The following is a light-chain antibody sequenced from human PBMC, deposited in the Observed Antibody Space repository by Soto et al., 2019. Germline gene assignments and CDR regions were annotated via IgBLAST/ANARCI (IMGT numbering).Light chain of an antibody. CDR2: GVT. J-gene: IGLJ3*02. Sequence: QSALAQTPSASGSPGQSVTISSTGSGSDIGAYNFVSWYQQHPGKAPKLMIFGVTERPSGVPDRFSGSKSGNTAYLTVSGLQADDEAVYYCYSYAGRNIWVFGGGTKLTVL. CDR1: GSDIGAYNF. CDR3: YSYAGRNIWV. V-gene: IGLV2-8*01.